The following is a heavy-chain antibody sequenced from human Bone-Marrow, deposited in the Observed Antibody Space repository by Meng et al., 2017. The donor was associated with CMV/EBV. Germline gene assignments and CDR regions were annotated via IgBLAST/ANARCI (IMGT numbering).Heavy chain of an antibody. CDR3: ARGPYYGSGSYVL. J-gene: IGHJ4*02. Sequence: SETLSLTCAVSGDSISSDAYYWSWIRQPPGKGLEWIGEINHSGSTNYNPSLKSRVTISVDTSKNQFSLKLSSVTAADTAVYYCARGPYYGSGSYVLWGQGTLVTVSS. CDR2: INHSGST. V-gene: IGHV4-34*01. CDR1: GDSISSDAYY. D-gene: IGHD3-10*01.